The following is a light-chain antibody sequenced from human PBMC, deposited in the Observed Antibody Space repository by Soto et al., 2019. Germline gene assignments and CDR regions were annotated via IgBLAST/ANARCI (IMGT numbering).Light chain of an antibody. CDR2: GAS. V-gene: IGKV3-15*01. CDR1: QSVSSN. CDR3: QQYNNWRPWT. Sequence: EIVMTQSPATLSVSPGERATLSCRASQSVSSNLAWYQQKPGQAPRLLIYGASTRATGIPARFSGSGSGTELTLTISSLQSEDLAVYYCQQYNNWRPWTFGQGTKVEIK. J-gene: IGKJ1*01.